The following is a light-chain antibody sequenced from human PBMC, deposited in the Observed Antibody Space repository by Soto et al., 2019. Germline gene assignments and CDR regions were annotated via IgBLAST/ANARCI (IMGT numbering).Light chain of an antibody. Sequence: EIVMTQSPATLSVSPGERATLSCRASQSVSSNLAWYQQKPGQAPRLLIYGASIRATGIPARFSGSGSWTEFTLTISSLQSEDFEVYYCQQYNTWPPITFGQGTRLEIK. CDR2: GAS. CDR1: QSVSSN. V-gene: IGKV3-15*01. J-gene: IGKJ5*01. CDR3: QQYNTWPPIT.